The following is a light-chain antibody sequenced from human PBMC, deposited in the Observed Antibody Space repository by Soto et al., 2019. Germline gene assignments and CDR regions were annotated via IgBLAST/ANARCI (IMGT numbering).Light chain of an antibody. CDR2: DAS. Sequence: DVQMTQSPSTLAASVGDRVTITCRASENIKNWLAWYQQTPGKAPKVLISDASRLETGVPSRFSGSGYGTDFTLTITSMQTDDFGNYHCQQYDVHPKTFGQATKVDI. J-gene: IGKJ1*01. CDR1: ENIKNW. V-gene: IGKV1-5*01. CDR3: QQYDVHPKT.